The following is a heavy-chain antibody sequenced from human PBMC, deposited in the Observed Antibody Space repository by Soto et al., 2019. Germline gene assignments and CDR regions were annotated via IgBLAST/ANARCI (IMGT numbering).Heavy chain of an antibody. Sequence: PSETLSLTCTVSGGSISSGDYYWSWIRQPPGKGLEWIGYIYYSGSTYYNPSLKSRVTISVDTSKNQFSLKLSSVTAADTAVYYCASNPSHKYYYGMDVWGQGTTVTVSS. V-gene: IGHV4-30-4*01. J-gene: IGHJ6*02. CDR1: GGSISSGDYY. CDR3: ASNPSHKYYYGMDV. CDR2: IYYSGST.